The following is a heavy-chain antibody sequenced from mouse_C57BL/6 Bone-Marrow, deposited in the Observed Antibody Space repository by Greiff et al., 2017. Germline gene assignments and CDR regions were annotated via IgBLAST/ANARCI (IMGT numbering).Heavy chain of an antibody. CDR3: AIHYDSFYYYAMDY. J-gene: IGHJ4*01. CDR1: GFSLTSYG. CDR2: IWSDGST. V-gene: IGHV2-6-1*01. D-gene: IGHD2-12*01. Sequence: QVQLKESGPGLVAPSQSLSITCTVSGFSLTSYGVHWVRQPPGKGLEWLVVIWSDGSTTYNSALKSRLSISKDNSKSQVCLKMNSLQTDDTAMYYCAIHYDSFYYYAMDYWGQGTSVTVSS.